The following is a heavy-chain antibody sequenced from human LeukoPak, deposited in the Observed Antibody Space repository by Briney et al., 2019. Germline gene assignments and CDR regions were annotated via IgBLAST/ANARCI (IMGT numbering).Heavy chain of an antibody. V-gene: IGHV3-23*01. CDR1: GFTFSSYA. Sequence: GGSLRLSCAASGFTFSSYAMSWVRQAPGKGLERVSAISGSGGSTYYADSVKGRFTISRDNSKNTLYLQMNSLRAEDTAVYYCAWLGYCSGGSCYADFDYWGQGTLVTVSS. J-gene: IGHJ4*02. CDR3: AWLGYCSGGSCYADFDY. D-gene: IGHD2-15*01. CDR2: ISGSGGST.